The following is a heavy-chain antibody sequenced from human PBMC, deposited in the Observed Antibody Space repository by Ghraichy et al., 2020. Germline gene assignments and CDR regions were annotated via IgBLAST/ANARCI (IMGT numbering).Heavy chain of an antibody. D-gene: IGHD3-22*01. V-gene: IGHV1-46*03. Sequence: ASVKVSCKAFGYTFSNYYMHWVRQAPGQGFEWMGVINPGGGSRTYAQKFQGRVTMTRDTSTTTVYMDLSSLRSEDTAVYYCARQWTDFYDSSGQEYFSHWGQGTLVTVSS. CDR3: ARQWTDFYDSSGQEYFSH. J-gene: IGHJ1*01. CDR2: INPGGGSR. CDR1: GYTFSNYY.